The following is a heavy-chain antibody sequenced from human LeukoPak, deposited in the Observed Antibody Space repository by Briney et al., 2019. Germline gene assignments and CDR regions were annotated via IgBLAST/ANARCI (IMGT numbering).Heavy chain of an antibody. D-gene: IGHD7-27*01. J-gene: IGHJ4*02. CDR2: INSDGSST. CDR1: GLTFSRYW. Sequence: GGSLGLSCAASGLTFSRYWMHWVRQAPGKGLVWVSRINSDGSSTSYADSVKGRFTISRDNAKNTLYLQMNSLRAEDTAVYYCATLGRVDVADYWGQGTLVTVSS. V-gene: IGHV3-74*01. CDR3: ATLGRVDVADY.